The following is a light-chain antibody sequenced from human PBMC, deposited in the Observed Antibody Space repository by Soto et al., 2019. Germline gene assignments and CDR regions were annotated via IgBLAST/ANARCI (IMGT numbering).Light chain of an antibody. Sequence: QSVLTQPASVSGSPGQSITISCTGTSSDVGDYNYVSWYQQHPGKAPKLMIYEVSNRPSGVSNRFSGSKSGNTASLTISGLQAEDEADYYCSSYTSSINGVFGGGTKLTVL. CDR2: EVS. J-gene: IGLJ3*02. CDR3: SSYTSSINGV. CDR1: SSDVGDYNY. V-gene: IGLV2-14*01.